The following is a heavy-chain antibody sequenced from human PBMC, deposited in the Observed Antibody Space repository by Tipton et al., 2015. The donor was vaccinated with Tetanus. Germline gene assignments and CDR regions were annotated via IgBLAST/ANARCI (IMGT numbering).Heavy chain of an antibody. Sequence: QLVQSGAEVKKPGASVKVSCKASGYTFTGYYMHWVRQAPGQGLEWMGWINPNSGGTNYAQKFQGRVTMTRDTSISTAYMELSRLRSDDTAVYYCAREAGLEMATIRRDFYFDYWGQGTLVTVSS. CDR1: GYTFTGYY. CDR2: INPNSGGT. J-gene: IGHJ4*02. V-gene: IGHV1-2*02. D-gene: IGHD5-24*01. CDR3: AREAGLEMATIRRDFYFDY.